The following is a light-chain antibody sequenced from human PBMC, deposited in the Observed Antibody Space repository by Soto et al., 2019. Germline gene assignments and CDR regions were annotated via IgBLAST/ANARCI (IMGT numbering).Light chain of an antibody. Sequence: QSVLTQPPSASGTPGQRVTISCSGSSPNIGSNAVSWYQQLPGTAPKLLISSNDQRPSGVPDRFSGSKSGASAFLAISGLQSEDEADYFCAAWDDSLMYFVFGTGTKVTVL. V-gene: IGLV1-44*01. CDR2: SND. CDR3: AAWDDSLMYFV. CDR1: SPNIGSNA. J-gene: IGLJ1*01.